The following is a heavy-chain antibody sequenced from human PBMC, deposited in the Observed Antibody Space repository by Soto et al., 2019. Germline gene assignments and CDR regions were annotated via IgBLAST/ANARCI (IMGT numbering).Heavy chain of an antibody. Sequence: QLQLQESGSRLVRPSQTLSLTCAVSGGSISSGGYSWTWIRQPPGKGLEWVGHTYHTGTAYYSPSFRSRVTISVDTSKNQFSLRLTSATAADTAVYYCARERRSYYSDGCGLDFWGQGTLVTVSS. CDR3: ARERRSYYSDGCGLDF. CDR2: TYHTGTA. D-gene: IGHD3-22*01. CDR1: GGSISSGGYS. J-gene: IGHJ4*02. V-gene: IGHV4-30-2*01.